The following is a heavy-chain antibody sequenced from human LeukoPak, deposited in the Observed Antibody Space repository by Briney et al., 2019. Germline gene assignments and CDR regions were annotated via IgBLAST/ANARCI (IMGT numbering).Heavy chain of an antibody. CDR3: ARDGPLGYYDFWSGYLGWYYFDY. CDR2: ISGSGGST. J-gene: IGHJ4*02. V-gene: IGHV3-23*01. D-gene: IGHD3-3*01. Sequence: GGSLRLSCAASGFTFSSYAMSWVRQAPGKGLEWVSAISGSGGSTYYADSVKGRFTISRDNAKNSLYLQMNSLRAEDTAVYYCARDGPLGYYDFWSGYLGWYYFDYWGQGTLVTVSS. CDR1: GFTFSSYA.